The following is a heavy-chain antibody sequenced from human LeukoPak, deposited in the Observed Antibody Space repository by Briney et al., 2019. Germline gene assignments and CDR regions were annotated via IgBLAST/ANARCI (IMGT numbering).Heavy chain of an antibody. CDR3: ARMPQVVPVSYYFDY. J-gene: IGHJ4*02. CDR1: GGSISSSSYY. Sequence: SETLSLTCTVSGGSISSSSYYWGWIRQPPGEGLEWIGSIYYSGSTYYNPSLKSRVTISVDTSKNQFSLKVSSVTAADTAVYYCARMPQVVPVSYYFDYWGQGTLVTVSS. D-gene: IGHD2-2*01. V-gene: IGHV4-39*07. CDR2: IYYSGST.